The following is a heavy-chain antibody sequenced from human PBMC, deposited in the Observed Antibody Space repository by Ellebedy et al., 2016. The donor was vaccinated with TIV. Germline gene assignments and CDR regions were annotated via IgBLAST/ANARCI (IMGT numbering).Heavy chain of an antibody. Sequence: GGSLRLSCAASGFTFNNYAIHWVRHAPGKGLEWVAVISSDGRSKSYADSVKGRFTISRDNSKNTLYLQMHSLRAEDTAVYYCARGPEGNDFGDYGYLGYFQHWGQGTLVTVSS. V-gene: IGHV3-30-3*01. CDR3: ARGPEGNDFGDYGYLGYFQH. CDR1: GFTFNNYA. D-gene: IGHD4-17*01. CDR2: ISSDGRSK. J-gene: IGHJ1*01.